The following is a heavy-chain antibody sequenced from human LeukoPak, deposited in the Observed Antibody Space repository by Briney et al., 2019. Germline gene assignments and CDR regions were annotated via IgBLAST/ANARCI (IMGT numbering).Heavy chain of an antibody. CDR1: GFTFDDYG. D-gene: IGHD3-9*01. Sequence: PGGSLRLSYAASGFTFDDYGMSWVRKAPGKELEWVSGINWNGGSTGYADSVKGRFTISRDNAKNSLYLQMNSLRAEDTALYYCARAGYFDTDAFDIWGQGTMVTVSS. J-gene: IGHJ3*02. CDR2: INWNGGST. CDR3: ARAGYFDTDAFDI. V-gene: IGHV3-20*03.